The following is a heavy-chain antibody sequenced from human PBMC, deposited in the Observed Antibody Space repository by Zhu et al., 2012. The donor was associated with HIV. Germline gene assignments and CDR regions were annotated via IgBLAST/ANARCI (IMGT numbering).Heavy chain of an antibody. Sequence: QVQESGPGLVKPSETLSLTCAVSGYSIRSGYYWGWVRQPPGKGLEWIGSIYHSGSIYYNPSLKSRVTMSLDTSKNQFSLNLSSVTAADTAVYYCASLNDYGDSNYWGLGTLVTVSS. D-gene: IGHD4-17*01. J-gene: IGHJ4*02. V-gene: IGHV4-38-2*01. CDR3: ASLNDYGDSNY. CDR1: GYSIRSGYY. CDR2: IYHSGSI.